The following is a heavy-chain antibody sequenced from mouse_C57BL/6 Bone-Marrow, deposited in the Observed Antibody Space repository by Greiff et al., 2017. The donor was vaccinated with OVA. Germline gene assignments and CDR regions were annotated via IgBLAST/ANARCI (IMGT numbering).Heavy chain of an antibody. J-gene: IGHJ1*03. Sequence: QVHVKQSGPGLVQPSQSLSITCTVSGFSLTSYGVHWVRQSPGKGLEWLGVIWSGGSTDYNAAFISRLSISKDNSKSQVFFKMNSLQADDTAIYYCARNHGSSYWYFDVWGTGTTVTVSS. CDR3: ARNHGSSYWYFDV. CDR1: GFSLTSYG. V-gene: IGHV2-2*01. D-gene: IGHD1-1*01. CDR2: IWSGGST.